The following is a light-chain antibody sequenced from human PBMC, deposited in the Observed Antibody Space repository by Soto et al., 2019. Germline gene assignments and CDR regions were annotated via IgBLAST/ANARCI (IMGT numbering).Light chain of an antibody. Sequence: QSALSQPPSASLSPGQSVTMSCTGTSSDVGGYNYVSWYQQHPGKVPKLMIYEVSKRPSGVPDRFSGSKSGKTASLTVSGLQAEDEADYYCSSYAGNNNYVFGTGTKVTVL. CDR1: SSDVGGYNY. V-gene: IGLV2-8*01. J-gene: IGLJ1*01. CDR3: SSYAGNNNYV. CDR2: EVS.